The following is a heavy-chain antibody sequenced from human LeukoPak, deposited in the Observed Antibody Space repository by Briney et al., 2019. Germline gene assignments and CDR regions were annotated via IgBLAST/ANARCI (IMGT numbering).Heavy chain of an antibody. Sequence: SETLSLTCAASGVSISSYYWSWIRQPPGKGLEWIGYIYYSGSTNYNPSLKSRVTISVDTSKNQFSLKLSSMTAADTAVYYCATNYYGDAFDIWGQGTMVTVSS. D-gene: IGHD3-10*01. V-gene: IGHV4-59*01. CDR1: GVSISSYY. CDR3: ATNYYGDAFDI. J-gene: IGHJ3*02. CDR2: IYYSGST.